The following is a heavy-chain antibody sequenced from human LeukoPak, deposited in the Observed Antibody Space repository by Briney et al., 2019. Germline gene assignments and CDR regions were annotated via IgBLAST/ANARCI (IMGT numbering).Heavy chain of an antibody. Sequence: SETLSLTCTVSGGSNSSGGYYWSWIRQHPGKDLDWIGYIYYSGSTYYNPSLNSRVTISVDTSKNQFSLELTSVTAADTAVYYCARAATPKRFAFDYWGQGILVTVSS. CDR1: GGSNSSGGYY. J-gene: IGHJ4*02. CDR2: IYYSGST. D-gene: IGHD2-15*01. CDR3: ARAATPKRFAFDY. V-gene: IGHV4-31*03.